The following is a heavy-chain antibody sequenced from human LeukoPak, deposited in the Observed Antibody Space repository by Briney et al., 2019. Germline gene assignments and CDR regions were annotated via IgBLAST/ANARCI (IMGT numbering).Heavy chain of an antibody. CDR1: GGSITSYY. CDR2: IYYSGYS. J-gene: IGHJ4*02. Sequence: SETLSLTCTVSGGSITSYYWAWLRQPPGKGLEWIGYIYYSGYSNYNPSLKSRVSMSVDTSKNQFSLKLTSVTASDTAVYYCARHSIASDGARLFDYWGRGTLVTVSS. D-gene: IGHD2-21*01. V-gene: IGHV4-59*08. CDR3: ARHSIASDGARLFDY.